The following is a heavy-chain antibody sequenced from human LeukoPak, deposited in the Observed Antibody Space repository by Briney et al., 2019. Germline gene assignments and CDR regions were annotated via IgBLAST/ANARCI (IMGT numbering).Heavy chain of an antibody. V-gene: IGHV3-11*04. CDR3: ARDYDSSGYNFDY. D-gene: IGHD3-22*01. CDR1: GFTSSDYY. J-gene: IGHJ4*02. Sequence: GGSLRLSCAASGFTSSDYYMSWIRQAPGKGLEWVSYISSSGSTIYYADSVKGRFTISRDNAKNSLYLQMNSLRAEDTAVYYCARDYDSSGYNFDYWGQGTLVTVSS. CDR2: ISSSGSTI.